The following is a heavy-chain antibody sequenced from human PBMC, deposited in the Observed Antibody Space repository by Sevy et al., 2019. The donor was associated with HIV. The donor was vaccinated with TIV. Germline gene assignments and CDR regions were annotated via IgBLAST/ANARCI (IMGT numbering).Heavy chain of an antibody. Sequence: GGSLRLSCAASGFTFSSYATHWVRQAPGKGLEWVAVISYDGSNKYYADSVKGRFTISRDNSKNTLYLQMNSLRAEDTAVYYCASLELLDAFDIWGQGTMVTVSS. J-gene: IGHJ3*02. CDR2: ISYDGSNK. V-gene: IGHV3-30-3*01. CDR1: GFTFSSYA. CDR3: ASLELLDAFDI. D-gene: IGHD1-26*01.